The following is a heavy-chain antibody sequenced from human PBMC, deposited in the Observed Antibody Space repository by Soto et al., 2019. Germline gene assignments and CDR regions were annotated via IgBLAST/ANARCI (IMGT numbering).Heavy chain of an antibody. CDR1: GFTFSSHA. CDR3: ANPLSPYLNWFDP. Sequence: QSGGSLRLSCAASGFTFSSHAMSWIRQAPGKGLEWVSAISGSGGSTYYADSVKGRFTISRYNSKNTLYLQMNSLRAEDTAVYYCANPLSPYLNWFDPWGQGTLVTVSS. V-gene: IGHV3-23*01. CDR2: ISGSGGST. J-gene: IGHJ5*02.